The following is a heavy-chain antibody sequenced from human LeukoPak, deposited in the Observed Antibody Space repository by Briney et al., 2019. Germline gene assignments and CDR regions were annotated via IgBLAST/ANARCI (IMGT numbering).Heavy chain of an antibody. D-gene: IGHD2-15*01. CDR3: ARATVVVVVNWFDP. V-gene: IGHV4-34*01. J-gene: IGHJ5*02. CDR2: INHSGST. CDR1: GGSFSDYY. Sequence: PSETLSLTCAVYGGSFSDYYWSWIRQPPGKGLEWIGEINHSGSTNYNPSLKSRVTISVDTSKNQFSLRLSSVTAADTAVYYCARATVVVVVNWFDPWGQGTLVTVSS.